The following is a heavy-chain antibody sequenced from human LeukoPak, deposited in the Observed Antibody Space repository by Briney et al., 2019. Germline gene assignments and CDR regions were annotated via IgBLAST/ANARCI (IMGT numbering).Heavy chain of an antibody. CDR2: INHSGST. D-gene: IGHD3-22*01. CDR3: ARGVVVIRTDYFDY. J-gene: IGHJ4*02. Sequence: SETLSLTCAVYGGSFSVYYWSWIRQPPGKGLEWIGEINHSGSTNYNPSLKSRVTISVDTSKNQFSLKLSSVTAADTAVYYCARGVVVIRTDYFDYWGQGTLVTVSS. V-gene: IGHV4-34*01. CDR1: GGSFSVYY.